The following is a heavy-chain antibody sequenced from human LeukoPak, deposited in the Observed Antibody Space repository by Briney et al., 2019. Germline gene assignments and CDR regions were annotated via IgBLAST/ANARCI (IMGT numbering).Heavy chain of an antibody. V-gene: IGHV1-8*01. CDR1: GYTFSSYD. Sequence: GASVKVSCKASGYTFSSYDINWVRQAPGQGLEWMGGMNPNIGNTGYVQKFQGRVTMTRNTSISTAYMELSSLRSDDTAVYYCARAKTKVVVATVYYYYGMDVWGQGTTVTVSS. D-gene: IGHD2-21*01. CDR3: ARAKTKVVVATVYYYYGMDV. CDR2: MNPNIGNT. J-gene: IGHJ6*02.